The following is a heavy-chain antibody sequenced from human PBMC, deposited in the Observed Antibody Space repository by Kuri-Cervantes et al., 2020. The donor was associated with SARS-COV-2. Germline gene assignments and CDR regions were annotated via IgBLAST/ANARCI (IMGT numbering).Heavy chain of an antibody. D-gene: IGHD6-6*01. J-gene: IGHJ4*02. V-gene: IGHV4-34*01. CDR3: ARAPNYSTSTYYFDY. CDR2: INHSGST. CDR1: GGSFSGYY. Sequence: ESLKISCAVYGGSFSGYYWNWIRQPPGKGREWIGEINHSGSTYYHPSLKSRVTITVDMPKNQFSLKVSPVTAADTAVYYCARAPNYSTSTYYFDYWGQGILVTVSS.